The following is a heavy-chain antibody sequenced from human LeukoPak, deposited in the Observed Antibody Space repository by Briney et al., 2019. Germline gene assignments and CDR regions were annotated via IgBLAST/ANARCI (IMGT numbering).Heavy chain of an antibody. CDR3: AGLEGRYSTDWFYFFDY. CDR2: MYLGGTT. D-gene: IGHD6-19*01. V-gene: IGHV4-4*02. J-gene: IGHJ4*02. Sequence: SETLSLTCIVSGGSISSLNLWSWLRQPPGRGLEWIGEMYLGGTTNFNPSLKSRVTILMDKSKNQPSLQLTSVTAADTAVYYCAGLEGRYSTDWFYFFDYWGQGALVTVSS. CDR1: GGSISSLNL.